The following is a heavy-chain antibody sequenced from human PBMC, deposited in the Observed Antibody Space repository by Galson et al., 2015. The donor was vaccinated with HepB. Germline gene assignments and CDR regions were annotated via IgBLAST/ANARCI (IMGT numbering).Heavy chain of an antibody. J-gene: IGHJ4*02. Sequence: LSLTCTVSGGSISSSSYYWGWIRQPPGKGLEWIGSIYYIGSTYYNPSLKSRVTISVDTSKNQFSLKLSSVTAADTAVYYCARLGPVRQLAARLYIDYWGQGTLVTVSS. CDR2: IYYIGST. D-gene: IGHD6-6*01. CDR3: ARLGPVRQLAARLYIDY. V-gene: IGHV4-39*01. CDR1: GGSISSSSYY.